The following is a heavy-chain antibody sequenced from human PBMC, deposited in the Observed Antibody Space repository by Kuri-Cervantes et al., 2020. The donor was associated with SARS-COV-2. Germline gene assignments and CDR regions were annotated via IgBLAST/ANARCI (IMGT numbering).Heavy chain of an antibody. CDR3: AREGYYDSSGYFDY. Sequence: GESLKISCAASGFTFSSYSMNWVRQAPGKGLEWVSYISSSSSTIYYADSVKGRFTISRDNAKNPLYLQMNSLRDEDTAVYYCAREGYYDSSGYFDYWGQGTLVTVSS. CDR1: GFTFSSYS. CDR2: ISSSSSTI. D-gene: IGHD3-22*01. J-gene: IGHJ4*02. V-gene: IGHV3-48*02.